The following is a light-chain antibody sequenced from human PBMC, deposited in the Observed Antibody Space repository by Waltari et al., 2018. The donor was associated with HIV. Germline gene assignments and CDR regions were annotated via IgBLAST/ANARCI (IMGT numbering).Light chain of an antibody. J-gene: IGKJ1*01. CDR1: QSVSSN. CDR3: QQYNNWPPWT. Sequence: ATLSVSPGERATLSCRASQSVSSNLAWYQQKPGQAPRLLIYGASTRATGIPARFSGSGSGTEFTLTISSLQSEDFAVYYCQQYNNWPPWTFGQGTKVEIK. V-gene: IGKV3-15*01. CDR2: GAS.